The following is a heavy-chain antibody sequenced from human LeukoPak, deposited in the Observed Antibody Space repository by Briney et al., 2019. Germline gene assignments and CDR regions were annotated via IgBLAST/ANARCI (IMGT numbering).Heavy chain of an antibody. CDR2: IYYSGST. CDR3: ARVSDFWSGYYGYYP. CDR1: GGSISSYY. D-gene: IGHD3-3*01. V-gene: IGHV4-59*12. Sequence: PSETLSLTCTVSGGSISSYYWSWIRQPPGKGLEWIGYIYYSGSTNYNPSLKSRVTISVDTSKNQFSLELSSVTAADTAVYYCARVSDFWSGYYGYYPWGQGTLVTVSS. J-gene: IGHJ5*02.